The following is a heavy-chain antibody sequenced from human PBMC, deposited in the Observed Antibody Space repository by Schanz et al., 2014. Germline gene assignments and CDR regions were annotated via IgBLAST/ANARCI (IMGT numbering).Heavy chain of an antibody. CDR1: GFTFHTYD. CDR3: ARESGGQNDLDTEPHKYTYMDV. V-gene: IGHV3-30-3*01. D-gene: IGHD1-1*01. CDR2: ISHDGHRD. Sequence: DLEESGGGVVQPGRSLRLSCAASGFTFHTYDMHWARQAPGKGLEWVAQISHDGHRDFYADSVKGRFTISRDNSKNTVNLQMNSLRAEDTAVYFCARESGGQNDLDTEPHKYTYMDVWGPGTLVTV. J-gene: IGHJ6*03.